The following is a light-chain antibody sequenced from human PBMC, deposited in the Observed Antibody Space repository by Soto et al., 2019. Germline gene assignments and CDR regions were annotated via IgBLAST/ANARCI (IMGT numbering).Light chain of an antibody. J-gene: IGKJ5*01. V-gene: IGKV1-12*01. CDR3: HLSQQRGSWPTIA. CDR1: QGISSW. CDR2: AAS. Sequence: DIQMTQSPSSVSASVGDRVTITCRASQGISSWLAWYQQKPGKAPKLLIYAASFRATGIPERFSGSGSGTDFTLYISSIETEDFEVYYCHLSQQRGSWPTIAFGKGTRLEIK.